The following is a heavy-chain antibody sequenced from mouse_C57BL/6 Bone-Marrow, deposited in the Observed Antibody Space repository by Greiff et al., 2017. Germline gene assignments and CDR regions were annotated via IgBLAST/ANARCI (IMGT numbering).Heavy chain of an antibody. J-gene: IGHJ3*01. V-gene: IGHV5-4*03. CDR1: GFTFSSYA. CDR2: ISDGGSYT. Sequence: KLVESGGGLVKPGGSLKLSCAASGFTFSSYAMSWVRQTPEKRLEWVATISDGGSYTYYPDNVKGRFTISRDNAKNNLYLQMSHLKSEDTAMYYCARGFAYWGQGTLVTVSA. CDR3: ARGFAY.